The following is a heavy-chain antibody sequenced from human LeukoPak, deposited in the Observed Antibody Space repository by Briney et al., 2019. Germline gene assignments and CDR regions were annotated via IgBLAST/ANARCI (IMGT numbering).Heavy chain of an antibody. CDR3: AKDLGSTRYDYYGMDV. D-gene: IGHD7-27*01. Sequence: PGGSLRLSCAASGFTFSSYAMHWVRQAPGKGLEWVAVISYDGSNKYYADSVKGRFTISRDNSKNPLYPQINRLRAEDTAVYYCAKDLGSTRYDYYGMDVWGQGTTVTVSS. J-gene: IGHJ6*02. CDR2: ISYDGSNK. CDR1: GFTFSSYA. V-gene: IGHV3-30*04.